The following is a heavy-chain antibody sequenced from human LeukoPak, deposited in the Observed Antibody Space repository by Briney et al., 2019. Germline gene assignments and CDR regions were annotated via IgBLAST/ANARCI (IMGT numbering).Heavy chain of an antibody. CDR3: TKEFCGSRAACAGGSYYDF. D-gene: IGHD2-15*01. J-gene: IGHJ2*01. CDR2: FGLTGDK. V-gene: IGHV3-13*01. Sequence: GGSLRLSFAASGFPFSKADFPRVRQAPGKVLEWVPPFGLTGDKYYAESVKGRFTISREDAANSLYLQMRSLGAGDTALYYCTKEFCGSRAACAGGSYYDFWGRGALVTVSS. CDR1: GFPFSKAD.